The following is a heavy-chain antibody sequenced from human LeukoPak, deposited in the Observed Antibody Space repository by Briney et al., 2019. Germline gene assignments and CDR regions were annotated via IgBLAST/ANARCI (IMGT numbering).Heavy chain of an antibody. CDR3: AREGAVATINDYYYYYGMDV. CDR2: IYYSGST. V-gene: IGHV4-30-4*01. CDR1: GGSISSGDCY. J-gene: IGHJ6*02. D-gene: IGHD5-12*01. Sequence: SETLSLTCTVSGGSISSGDCYWSWIRQPPGKGLEWIGYIYYSGSTYYNPSLKSRVTISVDTSKNQFSLKLSSVTAADTAVYYCAREGAVATINDYYYYYGMDVWGQGTTVTVSS.